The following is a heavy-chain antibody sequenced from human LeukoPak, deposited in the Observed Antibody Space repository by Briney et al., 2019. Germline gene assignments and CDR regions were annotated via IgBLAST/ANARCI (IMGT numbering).Heavy chain of an antibody. CDR3: AGSWVLVGDDYPPTLDY. J-gene: IGHJ4*02. V-gene: IGHV1-69*04. CDR1: RGTFSSYD. D-gene: IGHD3-16*01. CDR2: NIPMLGRT. Sequence: SSVKVSCKASRGTFSSYDINWVRQAPAQGLEWMGRNIPMLGRTNYAQKFQGRVTITADKATSTAHMELSSLRSEDKAVYYCAGSWVLVGDDYPPTLDYWGQGTLVTVSS.